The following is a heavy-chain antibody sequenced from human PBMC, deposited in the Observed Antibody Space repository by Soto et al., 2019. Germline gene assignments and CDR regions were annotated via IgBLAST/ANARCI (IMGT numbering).Heavy chain of an antibody. J-gene: IGHJ5*02. CDR1: GGFLSESY. CDR3: VRIRYQLPSSVLWLDP. V-gene: IGHV4-34*01. CDR2: INHVGGT. D-gene: IGHD3-16*01. Sequence: SETLSLTCAAYGGFLSESYWTWIRQPPGKGLEWIGEINHVGGTNYNPSLKSRVTMSVDTSQNQFFLRLISVTAADTAMYFCVRIRYQLPSSVLWLDPWGQGTPVTVSS.